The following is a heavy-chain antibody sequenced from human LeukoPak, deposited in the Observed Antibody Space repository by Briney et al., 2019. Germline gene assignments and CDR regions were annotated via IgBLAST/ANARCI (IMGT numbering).Heavy chain of an antibody. V-gene: IGHV4-39*01. D-gene: IGHD1-26*01. CDR3: ARPVGATTVLEFDY. CDR1: GGSISSSSYY. J-gene: IGHJ4*02. Sequence: SETLSLTCTVSGGSISSSSYYWGWIRQPPGKGLEWIGSIYYSGSTYYNPSLKSRVTISVDTSKNQFSLKLSSVTAADTAVYYCARPVGATTVLEFDYWGQGTLVTVSS. CDR2: IYYSGST.